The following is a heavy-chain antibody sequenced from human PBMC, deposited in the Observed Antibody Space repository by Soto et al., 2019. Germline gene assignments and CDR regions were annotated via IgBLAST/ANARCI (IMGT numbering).Heavy chain of an antibody. Sequence: QVQLIQSGAEVKKPGASVRVSCKTSGYIFTSYDINWVRQAAGRGLEWMGRVNPNNGKTDYAQNFQGRLTMTRDTSISTGYMELSSLTSEDTAVYYCAKDFGGLYNWFAPWGQGTLVTVSS. CDR2: VNPNNGKT. J-gene: IGHJ5*02. CDR1: GYIFTSYD. CDR3: AKDFGGLYNWFAP. V-gene: IGHV1-8*01. D-gene: IGHD3-16*01.